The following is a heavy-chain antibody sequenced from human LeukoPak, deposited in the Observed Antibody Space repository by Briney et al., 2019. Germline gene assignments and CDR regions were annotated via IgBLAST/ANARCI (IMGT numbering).Heavy chain of an antibody. V-gene: IGHV4-59*01. CDR3: ARGQTIVGATDFDY. D-gene: IGHD1-26*01. CDR1: GGSISSYY. Sequence: SETLSLTCTVSGGSISSYYWSWIRQPPEKGLEWIGYIYYSGSTNYNPSLKSRVTISVDTSKNQFSLKLSSVTAADTAVYYCARGQTIVGATDFDYWGQGTLVTVSS. J-gene: IGHJ4*02. CDR2: IYYSGST.